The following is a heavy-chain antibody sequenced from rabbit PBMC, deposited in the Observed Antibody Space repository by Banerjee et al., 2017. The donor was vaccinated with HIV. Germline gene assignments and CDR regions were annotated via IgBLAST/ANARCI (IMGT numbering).Heavy chain of an antibody. CDR3: ARDLAGVIGWNFNL. V-gene: IGHV1S40*01. CDR1: GFDFSSNA. D-gene: IGHD4-1*01. CDR2: IYIGSGST. J-gene: IGHJ4*01. Sequence: QSLEESGGDLVKPGASLTLTCTASGFDFSSNAMCWVRQAPGKGLEWIGCIYIGSGSTYYASWAKGRFTISKTSSTTVTLQMTSLTAADTATYFCARDLAGVIGWNFNLWGQGTLVTVS.